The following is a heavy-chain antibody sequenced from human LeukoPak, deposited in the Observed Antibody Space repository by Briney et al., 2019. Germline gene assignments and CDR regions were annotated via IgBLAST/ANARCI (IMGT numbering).Heavy chain of an antibody. CDR2: IRSKVNSYAT. D-gene: IGHD3-22*01. J-gene: IGHJ4*02. Sequence: GGSLRLSCAASGFTFSGSAMHWVRQASGKGLEWVGRIRSKVNSYATAYAASVKGRFTISRDDSKNTAYLQMNSLKTEDTAVYYCTRHPVDSSGSGRVDYWGQGTLVTVSS. V-gene: IGHV3-73*01. CDR3: TRHPVDSSGSGRVDY. CDR1: GFTFSGSA.